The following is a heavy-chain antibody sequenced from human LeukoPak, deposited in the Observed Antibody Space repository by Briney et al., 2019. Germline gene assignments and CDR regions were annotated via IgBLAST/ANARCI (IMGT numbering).Heavy chain of an antibody. CDR3: ARLLGGY. CDR2: INHSGST. V-gene: IGHV4-34*01. J-gene: IGHJ4*02. D-gene: IGHD2/OR15-2a*01. Sequence: SETLSLTCAIYGGSFSAYYWNWIRQSPGKGLEWIGEINHSGSTNYNPSLKSRVTISVDTSKNQFSLKLSSVTAADTAVYYCARLLGGYWGQGTLVTVSS. CDR1: GGSFSAYY.